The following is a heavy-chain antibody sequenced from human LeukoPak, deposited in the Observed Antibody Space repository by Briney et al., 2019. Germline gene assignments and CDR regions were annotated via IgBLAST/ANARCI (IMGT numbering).Heavy chain of an antibody. CDR3: ARLGYSYESDY. D-gene: IGHD5-18*01. Sequence: GGSLRLSCAASGFTFSSYGMHWVRQAPGMGLEWVAVIWYDGSNKYYADSVKGRFTISRVNSKNTLYLQMNSLRAEDTAVYYCARLGYSYESDYWGQGTLVTVSS. V-gene: IGHV3-33*01. CDR1: GFTFSSYG. J-gene: IGHJ4*02. CDR2: IWYDGSNK.